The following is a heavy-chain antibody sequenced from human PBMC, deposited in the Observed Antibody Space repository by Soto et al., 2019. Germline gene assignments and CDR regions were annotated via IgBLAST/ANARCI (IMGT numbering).Heavy chain of an antibody. CDR3: ARGNSSGWYYFDS. Sequence: TGGSLRLSCAASGFTFSTYPMHWVRQAPGKGLEWVTVMSYDGSNEYYADSVKGRFTIYRDNSRDTLYLQMNSLRPDDTAVYYCARGNSSGWYYFDSWGRGTLVTVSS. V-gene: IGHV3-30-3*01. D-gene: IGHD6-19*01. CDR2: MSYDGSNE. J-gene: IGHJ4*02. CDR1: GFTFSTYP.